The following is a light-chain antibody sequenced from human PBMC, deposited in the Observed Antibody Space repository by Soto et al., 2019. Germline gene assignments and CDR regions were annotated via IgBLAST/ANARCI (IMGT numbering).Light chain of an antibody. CDR3: QQSYSTPYT. V-gene: IGKV1-39*01. Sequence: DIQMTQSPSSLSASVGDRVTITCRASQIISSYLNWYQQKPGKAPNLLIYAASSLQSGVPARFSGSGSGTDFTLTISSLQPEDVATYYCQQSYSTPYTFGQGTKLEIK. CDR1: QIISSY. J-gene: IGKJ2*01. CDR2: AAS.